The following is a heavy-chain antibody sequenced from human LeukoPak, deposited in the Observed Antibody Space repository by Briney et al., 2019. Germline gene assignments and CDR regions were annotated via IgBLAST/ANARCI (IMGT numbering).Heavy chain of an antibody. Sequence: GGSLRLSCAASGFTFGSYAMSWVRRAPGQGLEWISSICAGGTTYSADSVKGRFTISRDNSKNTLYLQMNSLRVEDTAVYYCAKGAGYCSTTGCPGDAFDIWGQGTMVTVSS. CDR2: ICAGGTT. D-gene: IGHD2-2*03. CDR3: AKGAGYCSTTGCPGDAFDI. J-gene: IGHJ3*02. V-gene: IGHV3-23*01. CDR1: GFTFGSYA.